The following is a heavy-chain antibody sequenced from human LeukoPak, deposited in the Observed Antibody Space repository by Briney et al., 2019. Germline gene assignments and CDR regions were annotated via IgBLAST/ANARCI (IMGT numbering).Heavy chain of an antibody. Sequence: ASVKVSCKASGYTFTSYDINWVRQATGQGLEWMGWMNPNSGNTAYAQKFQGRVTITRNTSISTAYMELSSLRFEDTAVYYCTRSVRNGHIDYWGQGTLVTVSS. J-gene: IGHJ4*02. CDR1: GYTFTSYD. CDR2: MNPNSGNT. D-gene: IGHD2-21*01. V-gene: IGHV1-8*03. CDR3: TRSVRNGHIDY.